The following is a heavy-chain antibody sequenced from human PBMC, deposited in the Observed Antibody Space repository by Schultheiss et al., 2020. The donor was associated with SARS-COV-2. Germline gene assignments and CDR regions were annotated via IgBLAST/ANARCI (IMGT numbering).Heavy chain of an antibody. J-gene: IGHJ5*02. CDR2: IYYSGST. V-gene: IGHV4-30-4*01. CDR3: ARTRLAARPNWFDP. CDR1: GGSISSGDHY. D-gene: IGHD6-6*01. Sequence: SETLSLTCTVSGGSISSGDHYWSWIRQPPGKGLEWIGYIYYSGSTYYNPSLKSRVTISVDTSKNQFSLKLSSVTAADTAVYYCARTRLAARPNWFDPWGQGTLVTVSS.